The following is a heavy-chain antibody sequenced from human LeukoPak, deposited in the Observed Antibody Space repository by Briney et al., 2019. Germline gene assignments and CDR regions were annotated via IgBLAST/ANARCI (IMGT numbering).Heavy chain of an antibody. CDR2: IKQDGSEK. Sequence: GGSLRLSCAASGFTFSSYWMSWVRQAPGKGLEWVANIKQDGSEKYYVDSVKGRFTISRDNAKNSLYLQMNSLRAEDTAVYYCARSSSWYLYYFDYWGQGTLVTVSS. D-gene: IGHD6-13*01. CDR1: GFTFSSYW. CDR3: ARSSSWYLYYFDY. V-gene: IGHV3-7*01. J-gene: IGHJ4*02.